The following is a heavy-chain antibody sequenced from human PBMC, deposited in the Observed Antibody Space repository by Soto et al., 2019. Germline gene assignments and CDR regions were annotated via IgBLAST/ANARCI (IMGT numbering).Heavy chain of an antibody. V-gene: IGHV1-69*13. Sequence: SVKVSCKASGGTFSTYAIVWVRQAPGQGLEWMGGIIPLFGTAHYAQKFQGRVAITADESTSTAYMELSSLRSEDTAVFYCARMGVALSIDDYFDYWGQGTLVTVSS. CDR1: GGTFSTYA. D-gene: IGHD3-3*01. J-gene: IGHJ4*02. CDR3: ARMGVALSIDDYFDY. CDR2: IIPLFGTA.